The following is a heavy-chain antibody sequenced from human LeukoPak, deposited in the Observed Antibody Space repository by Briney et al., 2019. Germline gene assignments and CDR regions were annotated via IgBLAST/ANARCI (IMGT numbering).Heavy chain of an antibody. V-gene: IGHV3-7*01. J-gene: IGHJ4*02. CDR2: IEQDGSEK. CDR3: ARTGSSWYEAHFDY. Sequence: GGSLRLSCAASGFTLSSYWMSWVRQAPGKGLEWVANIEQDGSEKNYVGSVKGRFTISRDDAKNSLYLQMNSLRAEDTAVYYCARTGSSWYEAHFDYWGQGTLVTVSS. CDR1: GFTLSSYW. D-gene: IGHD6-13*01.